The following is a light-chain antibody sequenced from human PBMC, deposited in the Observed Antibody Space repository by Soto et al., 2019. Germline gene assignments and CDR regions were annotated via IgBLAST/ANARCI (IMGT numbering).Light chain of an antibody. CDR3: QQYNEWPLT. J-gene: IGKJ4*01. Sequence: EIVMTQSPATLSVSPGERITLSCRASQSVSSSLAWYQQKPGQAPRLLIYGASTRAPGLPARFSGSGSGTEFTLSISSLQSEDFAVYYCQQYNEWPLTFGGGTKVDIK. CDR2: GAS. CDR1: QSVSSS. V-gene: IGKV3-15*01.